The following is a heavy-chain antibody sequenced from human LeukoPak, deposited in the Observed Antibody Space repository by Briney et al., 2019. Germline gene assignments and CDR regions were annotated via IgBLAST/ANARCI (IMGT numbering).Heavy chain of an antibody. CDR1: GYTFTSYG. D-gene: IGHD3-10*01. CDR2: INAGNGNT. CDR3: ASNYGSGSYYSDTYYFDY. Sequence: ASVKVSCKASGYTFTSYGISWVRQAPGQGLEWMGWINAGNGNTKYSQKFQGRVTITRDTSASTAYMELSSLRSEDTAVYYCASNYGSGSYYSDTYYFDYWGQGTLVTVSS. V-gene: IGHV1-3*01. J-gene: IGHJ4*02.